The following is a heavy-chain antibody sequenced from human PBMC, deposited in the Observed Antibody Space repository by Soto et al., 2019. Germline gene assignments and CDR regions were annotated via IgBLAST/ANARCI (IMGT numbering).Heavy chain of an antibody. Sequence: QVQLVQSGAEVKKPGASVKVSCKASGYTFTRYYIHWVRQAPGQGLEWMGIINPSGGSTTYAEKFQVRVTMTRDTSTSTVYMELSSLRSEDTALYFCAREVADDDILTGLDYWGQGTLVTAYS. V-gene: IGHV1-46*01. CDR3: AREVADDDILTGLDY. CDR2: INPSGGST. CDR1: GYTFTRYY. D-gene: IGHD3-9*01. J-gene: IGHJ4*02.